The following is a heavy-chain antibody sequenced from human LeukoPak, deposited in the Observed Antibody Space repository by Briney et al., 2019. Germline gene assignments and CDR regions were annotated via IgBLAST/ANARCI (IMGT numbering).Heavy chain of an antibody. V-gene: IGHV3-30-3*01. CDR1: GFTFSSFP. CDR3: ARDRGHYFHY. Sequence: GGSLRLSCAASGFTFSSFPMHWVRQAPGKGLEWVAVISYDGSNKYYADSVKGRFTISRDNSKNTLYLQMNSLRAEDTAVYYCARDRGHYFHYWGQGTLVTVSS. J-gene: IGHJ4*02. CDR2: ISYDGSNK.